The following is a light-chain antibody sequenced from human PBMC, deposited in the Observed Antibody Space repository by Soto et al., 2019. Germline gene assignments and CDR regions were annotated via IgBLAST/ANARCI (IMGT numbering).Light chain of an antibody. V-gene: IGLV1-51*01. J-gene: IGLJ3*02. Sequence: QSVLTQPASVSGSPGQSITISCTGTSSDIETYNLVSWYQQHPGKAPKLLIYDNNKRPSGIPDRFSGSKSGTSATLGITGLQTGDEADYYCGTWDSSLGWVFGGGTKLTVL. CDR2: DNN. CDR3: GTWDSSLGWV. CDR1: SSDIETYNL.